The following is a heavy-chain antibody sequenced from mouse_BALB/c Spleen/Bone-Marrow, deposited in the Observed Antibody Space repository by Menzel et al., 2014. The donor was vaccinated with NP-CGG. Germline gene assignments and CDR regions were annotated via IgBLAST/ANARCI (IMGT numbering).Heavy chain of an antibody. Sequence: EVQMQQSGPELVKPGASVKISCKASGYSFTGYFMNWVMQSHGKSLEWIGRINPYNGDTFYNQKFKGKATLTVDKSSSTAHMELRSLASEDSADYYCAREGGYYYGSSPYFDVWGAGTTVTVSS. D-gene: IGHD1-1*01. CDR2: INPYNGDT. J-gene: IGHJ1*01. CDR1: GYSFTGYF. CDR3: AREGGYYYGSSPYFDV. V-gene: IGHV1-20*02.